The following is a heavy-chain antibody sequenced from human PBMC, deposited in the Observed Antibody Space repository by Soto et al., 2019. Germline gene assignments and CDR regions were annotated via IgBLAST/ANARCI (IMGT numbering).Heavy chain of an antibody. CDR2: IYHSGST. J-gene: IGHJ3*02. D-gene: IGHD1-26*01. CDR1: GGSISSSNW. CDR3: ARGIVGATTMWDAFDI. V-gene: IGHV4-4*02. Sequence: SETLSLTCAVSGGSISSSNWWSWVRQPPGKGLEWIGEIYHSGSTNYNPSLKSRVTISVDKSKNQFSLKLSSVTAADTAVYYCARGIVGATTMWDAFDIWGQGTMVTVSS.